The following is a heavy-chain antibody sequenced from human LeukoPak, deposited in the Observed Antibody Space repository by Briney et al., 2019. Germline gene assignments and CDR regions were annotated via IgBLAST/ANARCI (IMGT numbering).Heavy chain of an antibody. CDR1: GGSISSSSYY. CDR3: AGLLRYFDQWDAFDI. J-gene: IGHJ3*02. V-gene: IGHV4-39*07. D-gene: IGHD3-9*01. Sequence: SETLSLTCTVSGGSISSSSYYWGWIRQPPGKGLEWIGSIYYSGSTYYNPSLKSRVTISVDTSKNQFSLKLSSVTAADTAVYYCAGLLRYFDQWDAFDIWGQGTMVTVSS. CDR2: IYYSGST.